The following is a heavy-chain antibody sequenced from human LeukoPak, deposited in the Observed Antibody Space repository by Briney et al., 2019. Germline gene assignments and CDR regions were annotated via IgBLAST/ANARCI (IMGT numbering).Heavy chain of an antibody. CDR3: ARLDYGDYAFAFDI. J-gene: IGHJ3*02. V-gene: IGHV4-4*07. Sequence: SETLSLTCTVSGGSISSHYWSWIRQPAGKGPEWIGRIYTSGSTNYNPSLKSRVTISVDKSKNQFSLKLSSVTAADTAVYYCARLDYGDYAFAFDIWGQGTMVTVSS. D-gene: IGHD4-17*01. CDR1: GGSISSHY. CDR2: IYTSGST.